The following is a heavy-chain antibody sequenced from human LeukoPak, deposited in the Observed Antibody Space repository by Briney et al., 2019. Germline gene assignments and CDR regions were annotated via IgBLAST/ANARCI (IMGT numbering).Heavy chain of an antibody. CDR3: ARLGGGWYGTKCFDY. D-gene: IGHD6-19*01. V-gene: IGHV4-39*07. Sequence: SETLSLTCTVSGGSISSSSYYWGWIRQPPGKGLEWIGSIYYSGSTYYNPSLKSRVTISVDTSKNQFSLKLSSVTAADTAVYYCARLGGGWYGTKCFDYWGQGTLVTVSS. CDR1: GGSISSSSYY. CDR2: IYYSGST. J-gene: IGHJ4*02.